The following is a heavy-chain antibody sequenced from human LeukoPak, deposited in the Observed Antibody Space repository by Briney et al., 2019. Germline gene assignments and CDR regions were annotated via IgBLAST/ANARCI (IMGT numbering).Heavy chain of an antibody. CDR2: IYYSGST. CDR3: ARHSGPYASSWWDY. V-gene: IGHV4-39*01. J-gene: IGHJ4*02. D-gene: IGHD2-15*01. CDR1: GFTFSSYA. Sequence: GSLRLSCAASGFTFSSYAVSWVRQPPGKGLEWIGSIYYSGSTYFNPSLKSRVTISLDTSKNQLSLKLSSVTASDTAIYYCARHSGPYASSWWDYWGQGTLVTVSS.